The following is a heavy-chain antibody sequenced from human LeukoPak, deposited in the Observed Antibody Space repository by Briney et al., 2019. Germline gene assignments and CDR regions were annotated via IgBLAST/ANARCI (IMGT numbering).Heavy chain of an antibody. CDR2: IYYSGIT. CDR1: GDSISSHY. CDR3: ARTSRHYYGSGSNLTPWPAGMDV. J-gene: IGHJ6*02. V-gene: IGHV4-59*11. D-gene: IGHD3-10*01. Sequence: PSETLSLTCTVSGDSISSHYWTWIRQPPGKGLEWIGYIYYSGITDYNPSLNSRGTISVDTSKNQFSLKLSSVTAADTAVYYCARTSRHYYGSGSNLTPWPAGMDVWGQGTTVTVSS.